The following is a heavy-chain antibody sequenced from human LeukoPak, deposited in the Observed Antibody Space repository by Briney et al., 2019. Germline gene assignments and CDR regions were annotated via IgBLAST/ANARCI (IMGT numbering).Heavy chain of an antibody. J-gene: IGHJ4*02. Sequence: ASVKVSCKASGYTYTNYGVTWVRQAPGQGLEWMGWMSADNGDTNYAQQLQGRVTMTTDTSTSTAYMELRSLRSDDTAVYYCARDDGGELLNYWGQGTLVTVSS. CDR3: ARDDGGELLNY. CDR2: MSADNGDT. D-gene: IGHD1-26*01. V-gene: IGHV1-18*01. CDR1: GYTYTNYG.